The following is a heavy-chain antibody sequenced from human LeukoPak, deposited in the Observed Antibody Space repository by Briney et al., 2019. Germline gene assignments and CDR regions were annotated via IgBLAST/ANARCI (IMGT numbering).Heavy chain of an antibody. CDR1: GGSISSSSYY. Sequence: SETLSLTCTVSGGSISSSSYYRGWIRQPPGKGLEWIGSIYYSGSTYYNPSLKSRVTISVDTSKNQFSLKLSSVTAADTAVYYCARRTGYRSYYFDYWGQGTLVTVSS. CDR2: IYYSGST. J-gene: IGHJ4*02. CDR3: ARRTGYRSYYFDY. D-gene: IGHD6-19*01. V-gene: IGHV4-39*07.